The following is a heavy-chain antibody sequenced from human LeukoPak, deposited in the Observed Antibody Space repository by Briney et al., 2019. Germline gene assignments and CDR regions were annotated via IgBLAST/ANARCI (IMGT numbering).Heavy chain of an antibody. CDR3: ARATVTTFNWFDP. Sequence: SVKVSCKTSGYTFTGYAISWVRQAPGQGLEWMGGIIPIVGTAKYAQKFQGRVTITADESTSTAYMELRSLRSEDTAVYYCARATVTTFNWFDPWGQGTVVTVSS. J-gene: IGHJ5*02. D-gene: IGHD4-17*01. CDR1: GYTFTGYA. CDR2: IIPIVGTA. V-gene: IGHV1-69*13.